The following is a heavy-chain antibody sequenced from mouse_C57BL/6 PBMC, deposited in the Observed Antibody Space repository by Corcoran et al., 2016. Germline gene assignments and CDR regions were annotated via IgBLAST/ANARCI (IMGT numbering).Heavy chain of an antibody. J-gene: IGHJ1*03. CDR3: ARNSGPLLYFDV. CDR1: GYTFTTYG. Sequence: QIQLVQSGPELKKPGETVKISCKASGYTFTTYGMSWVKQAPGKGLKWMGWINTYSGVPTYADDFKGRFAFSLETSASTAYLQINNLKNEDTATYFCARNSGPLLYFDVWGTGTTVTVSS. V-gene: IGHV9-3*01. CDR2: INTYSGVP. D-gene: IGHD6-1*01.